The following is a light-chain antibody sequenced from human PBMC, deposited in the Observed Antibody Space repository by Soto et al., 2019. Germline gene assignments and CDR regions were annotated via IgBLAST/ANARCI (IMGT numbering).Light chain of an antibody. CDR3: QQYGRSPLP. Sequence: EIVLTLSPGTLSLSPGERATLSCRASQSVSSNSLACYQQTPGQAPRLLVYGSSSRATRIPARFWGRGFVTDFTLTISTLESEDVAVYYCQQYGRSPLPLGQGTRLAIK. J-gene: IGKJ5*01. CDR2: GSS. CDR1: QSVSSNS. V-gene: IGKV3-20*01.